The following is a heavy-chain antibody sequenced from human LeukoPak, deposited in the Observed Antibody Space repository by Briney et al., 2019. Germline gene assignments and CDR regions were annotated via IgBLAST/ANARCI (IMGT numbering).Heavy chain of an antibody. CDR2: VYPSGST. CDR3: ARLSKGRYFDYMFDF. CDR1: GGSISSYC. D-gene: IGHD3-9*01. Sequence: PSETLSLTCTVSGGSISSYCWSWIRQPAGKGLEWIGRVYPSGSTNYNPSLKSRVTISIDKSKNQFSLKLTSVTAADTAVYYCARLSKGRYFDYMFDFWGQGTLVTVSS. J-gene: IGHJ4*02. V-gene: IGHV4-4*07.